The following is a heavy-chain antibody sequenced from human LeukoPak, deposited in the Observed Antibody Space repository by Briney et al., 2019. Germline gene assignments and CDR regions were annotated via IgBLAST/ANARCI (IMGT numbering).Heavy chain of an antibody. CDR3: AKGDFRFDY. Sequence: GGSLRPSCAASGFTFSSYGMHWVRQAPGKGLEWVAVISYDGSNKYYADSVKGRFTISRDNSKNTLYLQMNSLRAEDTAVNYCAKGDFRFDYWGQGTLVTVSS. V-gene: IGHV3-30*18. J-gene: IGHJ4*02. CDR1: GFTFSSYG. D-gene: IGHD2/OR15-2a*01. CDR2: ISYDGSNK.